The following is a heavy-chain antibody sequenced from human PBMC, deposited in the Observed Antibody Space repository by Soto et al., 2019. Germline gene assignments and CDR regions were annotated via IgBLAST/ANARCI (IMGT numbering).Heavy chain of an antibody. CDR1: GGSISSYY. J-gene: IGHJ5*02. Sequence: VQLQESGPGLVKPSETLSLSCTVSGGSISSYYWSWIRQPAGKGLEWIGRIHTTGRINYNPSLKSRVTMSADMSKNQLSLKLSSVTAADTAVYYCARNYYDSSGYYYPLGSWGQGTLVTVSS. D-gene: IGHD3-22*01. CDR3: ARNYYDSSGYYYPLGS. V-gene: IGHV4-4*07. CDR2: IHTTGRI.